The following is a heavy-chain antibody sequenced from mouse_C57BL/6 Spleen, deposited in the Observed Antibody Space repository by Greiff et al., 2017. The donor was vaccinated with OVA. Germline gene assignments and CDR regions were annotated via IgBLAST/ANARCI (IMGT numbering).Heavy chain of an antibody. Sequence: EVQLVESGGGLVQPKGSLKLSCAASGFSFNTYAMNWVRQAPGKGLEWVARIRSKSNNYATYYADSVKDRFTISRDDSESMLYLQMNNLKTEDTAMYYCVRHEEGPSYYDYDGVEAMDYWGQGTSVTVSS. V-gene: IGHV10-1*01. J-gene: IGHJ4*01. CDR2: IRSKSNNYAT. CDR3: VRHEEGPSYYDYDGVEAMDY. CDR1: GFSFNTYA. D-gene: IGHD2-4*01.